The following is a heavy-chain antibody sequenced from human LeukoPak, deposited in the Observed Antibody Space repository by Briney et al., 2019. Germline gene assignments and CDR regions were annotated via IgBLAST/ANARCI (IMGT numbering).Heavy chain of an antibody. V-gene: IGHV3-7*01. D-gene: IGHD3-3*01. Sequence: PGGSVRLSCAASGLTFSNHWMSWVRQAPGTGPEWVANIKQDGGETYYMNSVKGRFTISRDNAKNALYLHMSRLRVEDTAVYYCASLGSGYYVNFFDPWGQGTLVTVSS. CDR2: IKQDGGET. CDR1: GLTFSNHW. CDR3: ASLGSGYYVNFFDP. J-gene: IGHJ5*02.